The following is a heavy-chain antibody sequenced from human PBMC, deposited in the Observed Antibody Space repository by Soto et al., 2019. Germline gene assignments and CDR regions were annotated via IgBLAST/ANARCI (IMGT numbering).Heavy chain of an antibody. D-gene: IGHD2-2*01. CDR3: ARIGDCTGTSCHQFDS. Sequence: GESLKISCQGSGYSFTSYWIGWVRQRPGKGLEWMGRINPSDSYTTYSPSFQGHVTISTDKSFSTAYLQWSGLKASETAMYYCARIGDCTGTSCHQFDSRGQGTLVSVPS. J-gene: IGHJ4*02. CDR2: INPSDSYT. CDR1: GYSFTSYW. V-gene: IGHV5-10-1*01.